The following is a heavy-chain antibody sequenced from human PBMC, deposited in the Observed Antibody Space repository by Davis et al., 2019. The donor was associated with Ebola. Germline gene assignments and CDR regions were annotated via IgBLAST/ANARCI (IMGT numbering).Heavy chain of an antibody. D-gene: IGHD6-19*01. CDR1: GFTFSNAW. CDR2: IKHDGSVK. Sequence: PGGSLRLSCAASGFTFSNAWMSWVRQAPGKGLEWVAHIKHDGSVKDYVDSVKGRFTISRDNAKNSLYLQMNSLRVEDTAVYYCVRDGWASLFDYWGQGTLVTVSS. V-gene: IGHV3-7*03. CDR3: VRDGWASLFDY. J-gene: IGHJ4*02.